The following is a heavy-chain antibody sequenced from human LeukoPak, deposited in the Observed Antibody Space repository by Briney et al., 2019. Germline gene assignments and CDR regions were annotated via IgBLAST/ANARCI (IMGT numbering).Heavy chain of an antibody. D-gene: IGHD3-10*01. Sequence: PGGSLRLSCAAPGFTFSSYSMNWVRQAPGKGLEWVAVIWNDGSNKYYADSVKGRFTIPRDNSKNTLYLQMNSLRAEDTAVYSCARASGPFDYWGQGTLVTVSS. CDR3: ARASGPFDY. CDR2: IWNDGSNK. CDR1: GFTFSSYS. V-gene: IGHV3-33*08. J-gene: IGHJ4*02.